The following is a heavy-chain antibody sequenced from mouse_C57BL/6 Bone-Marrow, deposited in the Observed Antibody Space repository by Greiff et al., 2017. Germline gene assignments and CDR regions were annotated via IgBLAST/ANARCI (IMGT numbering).Heavy chain of an antibody. J-gene: IGHJ1*03. CDR2: IWWDDDK. V-gene: IGHV8-8*01. Sequence: QVTLKESGPGILQPSQTLSLTCSFSGFSLSTFGMGVGWIRQPSGKGLEWLAHIWWDDDKYYNPALKSRLTIAKDTSKNQVFLKIANVDTADTATYYCARPPPDYYGTPDWYFDVWGTGTTVTVSS. D-gene: IGHD1-1*01. CDR3: ARPPPDYYGTPDWYFDV. CDR1: GFSLSTFGMG.